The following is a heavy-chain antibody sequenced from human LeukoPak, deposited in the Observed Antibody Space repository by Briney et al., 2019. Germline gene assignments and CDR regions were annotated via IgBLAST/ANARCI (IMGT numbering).Heavy chain of an antibody. D-gene: IGHD5-12*01. CDR1: GFTFSDYY. Sequence: GGSLRLSCAASGFTFSDYYMSWIRQAPGKGLEWVSYISSSGSHTNYADSVKGRFTISRVNAKNSLYLQMNSLRAEDTAVYYCARPKSGSDDWYFDLWGRGTLVAVSS. CDR3: ARPKSGSDDWYFDL. J-gene: IGHJ2*01. CDR2: ISSSGSHT. V-gene: IGHV3-11*03.